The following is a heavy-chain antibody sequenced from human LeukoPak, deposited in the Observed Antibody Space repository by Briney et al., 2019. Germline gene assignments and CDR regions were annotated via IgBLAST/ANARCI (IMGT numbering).Heavy chain of an antibody. CDR1: GFTFSSYG. J-gene: IGHJ4*02. CDR3: AKWGFTYGFDY. Sequence: GRSLRLSCAASGFTFSSYGMHWVRQAPGKGLEWVAVISSDGSNKYYADSVKGRFTISRDNSKNTLYLQMNSLRAEDTAVYYCAKWGFTYGFDYWGQGTLVTVSS. D-gene: IGHD5-18*01. CDR2: ISSDGSNK. V-gene: IGHV3-30*18.